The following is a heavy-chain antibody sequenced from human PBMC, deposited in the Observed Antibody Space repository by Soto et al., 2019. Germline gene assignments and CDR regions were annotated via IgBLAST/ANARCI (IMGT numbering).Heavy chain of an antibody. J-gene: IGHJ6*02. CDR2: IIPISGAT. V-gene: IGHV1-69*13. D-gene: IGHD2-15*01. Sequence: SVKVSCKASGGTFSTHAIIWVRQAPGHGLEWMGGIIPISGATYYTQKFQGRVTITADEPTSTAFMELSSLKSDDTAVFYCARGYCSGGNCYSGMDVWGQGTMVTVSS. CDR1: GGTFSTHA. CDR3: ARGYCSGGNCYSGMDV.